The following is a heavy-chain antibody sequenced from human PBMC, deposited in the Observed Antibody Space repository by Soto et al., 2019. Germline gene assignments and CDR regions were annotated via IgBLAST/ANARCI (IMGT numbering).Heavy chain of an antibody. D-gene: IGHD3-10*01. J-gene: IGHJ4*02. V-gene: IGHV3-21*01. Sequence: GGSLRLSCAVSGFIFSRYSMNWVRQAPGKGLEWVSSIGTSGSYIYDTDSVKGRFTISRDNTKDSLYLQMNSLRAEDTAIYSCARGSAFMGLDYWGQGTPVTVSS. CDR2: IGTSGSYI. CDR3: ARGSAFMGLDY. CDR1: GFIFSRYS.